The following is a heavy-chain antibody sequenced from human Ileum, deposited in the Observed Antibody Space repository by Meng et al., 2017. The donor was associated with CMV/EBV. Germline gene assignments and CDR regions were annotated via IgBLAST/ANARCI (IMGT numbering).Heavy chain of an antibody. Sequence: GESLKISCAASGFTFSNYWISWVRQTPGKGPEWVANINQDGSDKYFADSVKGRFTISRDNTKNSIYLQMNTLRAEDSAIYYCARDSEFWSGFDFWGQGTQVTVSS. J-gene: IGHJ4*02. CDR2: INQDGSDK. V-gene: IGHV3-7*01. D-gene: IGHD3-3*01. CDR3: ARDSEFWSGFDF. CDR1: GFTFSNYW.